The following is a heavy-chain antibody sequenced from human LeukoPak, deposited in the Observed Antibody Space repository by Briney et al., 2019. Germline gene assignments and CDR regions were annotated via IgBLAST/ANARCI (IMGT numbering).Heavy chain of an antibody. V-gene: IGHV4-34*01. CDR1: GGSFSGYY. CDR3: ARRRYSYGYPNY. Sequence: SETLSLTCAVYGGSFSGYYWSWIRQPPGKGLEWIGEINHSGSTNYNPSLKSRVTISVDTSKNQFSLNLSSVTAADTAVYYCARRRYSYGYPNYWGQGTLVTVSS. CDR2: INHSGST. D-gene: IGHD5-18*01. J-gene: IGHJ4*02.